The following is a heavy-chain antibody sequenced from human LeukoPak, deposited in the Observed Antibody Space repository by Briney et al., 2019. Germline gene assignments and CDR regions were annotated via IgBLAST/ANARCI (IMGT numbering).Heavy chain of an antibody. CDR2: INWNSGVI. J-gene: IGHJ4*02. CDR3: ARVVDCSGGSCYKSYFDY. V-gene: IGHV3-9*01. Sequence: GGSLRLSCAASGFTFGDYAIHWVRLAPGKGLEWVSGINWNSGVIDYADSVKGRFTISRDNAKNSLYLQMNSLRAEDTAVYYCARVVDCSGGSCYKSYFDYWGQGTLVTVSS. CDR1: GFTFGDYA. D-gene: IGHD2-15*01.